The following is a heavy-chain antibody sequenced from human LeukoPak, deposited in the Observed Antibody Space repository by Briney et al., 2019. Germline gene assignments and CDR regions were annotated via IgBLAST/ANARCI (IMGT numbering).Heavy chain of an antibody. Sequence: SQTLSLTCTVSGGSISSGGYYWSWIRQPPGKGLEWIGYIYHSGSTYYNPSLKSRVTISVDRSKNQFSLELSSVTAADTAVYYCARDSNWGSRITDYWGQGTLVTVSS. CDR1: GGSISSGGYY. CDR2: IYHSGST. J-gene: IGHJ4*02. D-gene: IGHD7-27*01. CDR3: ARDSNWGSRITDY. V-gene: IGHV4-30-2*01.